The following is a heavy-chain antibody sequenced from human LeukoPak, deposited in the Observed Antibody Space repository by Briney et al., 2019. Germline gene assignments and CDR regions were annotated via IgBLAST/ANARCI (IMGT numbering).Heavy chain of an antibody. CDR1: GGTISNYY. CDR3: ARLNVISSSPLHHFDQ. V-gene: IGHV4-59*08. CDR2: INYSGST. Sequence: PSETLSLTCTVSGGTISNYYWSWIRQPPGKGLEWIAYINYSGSTNYNPSLKSRVTISVDTSKKQFYLKLSSVTAADTAMYYCARLNVISSSPLHHFDQGGQGTLVTVSS. D-gene: IGHD6-13*01. J-gene: IGHJ4*02.